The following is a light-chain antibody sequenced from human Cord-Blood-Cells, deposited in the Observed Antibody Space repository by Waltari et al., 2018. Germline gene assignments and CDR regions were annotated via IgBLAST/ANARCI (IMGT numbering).Light chain of an antibody. CDR3: QQYYSYPRT. CDR2: AAS. J-gene: IGKJ1*01. CDR1: QGISSY. V-gene: IGKV1-8*01. Sequence: AIRMTQSPSSFSASTGDRVPIPCRASQGISSYLAWYQQKPWKAPKLLIYAASPLQSGVPSRFSGSGSGTDFTLTISCLQSEDFATYYCQQYYSYPRTFGQGTKVEIK.